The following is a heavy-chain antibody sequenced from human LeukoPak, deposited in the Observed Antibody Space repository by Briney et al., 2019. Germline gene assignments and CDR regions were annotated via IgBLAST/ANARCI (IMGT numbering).Heavy chain of an antibody. CDR1: GGTFSSYA. V-gene: IGHV1-69*06. CDR3: ARHYGGLDDY. D-gene: IGHD4-23*01. Sequence: GASVKVSCKASGGTFSSYAISWVRQAPGQGLEWMGGIIPIFGTANYAQKFQGRVTITADKSTSSVYMELTSLTSDDTAVYYCARHYGGLDDYWGQGTLVIVSS. J-gene: IGHJ4*02. CDR2: IIPIFGTA.